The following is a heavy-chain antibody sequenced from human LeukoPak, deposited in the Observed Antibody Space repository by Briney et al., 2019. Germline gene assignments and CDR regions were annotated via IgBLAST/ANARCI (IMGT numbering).Heavy chain of an antibody. CDR2: ISYDGSNK. CDR1: GFTFSSYA. CDR3: ARGRYGMDV. Sequence: PGGSLRLSCAASGFTFSSYAMHWVRQAPGKGLEWVAVISYDGSNKYYADSVKGRFTISRDNSKNTLYLQMNSLRAEDTAVYYCARGRYGMDVWGQGTTVTVSS. V-gene: IGHV3-30-3*01. J-gene: IGHJ6*02.